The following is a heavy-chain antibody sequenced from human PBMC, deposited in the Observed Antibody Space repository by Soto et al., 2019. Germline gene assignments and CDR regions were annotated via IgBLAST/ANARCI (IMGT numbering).Heavy chain of an antibody. CDR3: AKDRLETRYYYYYYGMDV. CDR1: GFIFSNAW. J-gene: IGHJ6*02. V-gene: IGHV3-15*01. D-gene: IGHD5-12*01. Sequence: PGGSLRLSCAASGFIFSNAWMSWVRQAPGKGLEWVGRIKSKTDGGTTDYAAPVKGRFTISRDDSKNTLYLQMNSLRAEDTAVYYCAKDRLETRYYYYYYGMDVWGQGTTVTVSS. CDR2: IKSKTDGGTT.